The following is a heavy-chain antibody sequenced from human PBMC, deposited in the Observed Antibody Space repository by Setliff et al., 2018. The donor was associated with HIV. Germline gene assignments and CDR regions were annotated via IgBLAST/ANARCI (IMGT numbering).Heavy chain of an antibody. CDR2: TYPDDSDA. V-gene: IGHV5-51*01. CDR1: GYSFSTYW. CDR3: AGNHLNYASGNTKTSGAYYFDS. J-gene: IGHJ4*02. D-gene: IGHD3-10*01. Sequence: GESLKISCKGSGYSFSTYWIAWVRQMPGRGLEVMGLTYPDDSDARYNPSFQGQVTISADKSISTAYLQWSSLKASDSAIFYCAGNHLNYASGNTKTSGAYYFDSWGRGTLVTVSS.